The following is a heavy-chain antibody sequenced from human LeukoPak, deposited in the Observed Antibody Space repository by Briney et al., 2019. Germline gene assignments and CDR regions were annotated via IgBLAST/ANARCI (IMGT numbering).Heavy chain of an antibody. CDR1: GFTFSSYW. Sequence: GRSLRLSCAASGFTFSSYWMSWVRQAPGKGLEWVANIKQDGSEKYYVDSVKGRFTISRDNAKNSLYLQMNSLRAEDTAVYYCARASTTVPNLLDHWGRGTLVTVSS. V-gene: IGHV3-7*02. CDR2: IKQDGSEK. D-gene: IGHD4-17*01. J-gene: IGHJ4*02. CDR3: ARASTTVPNLLDH.